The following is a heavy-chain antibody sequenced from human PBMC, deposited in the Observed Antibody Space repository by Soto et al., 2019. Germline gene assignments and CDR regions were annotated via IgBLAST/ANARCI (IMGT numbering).Heavy chain of an antibody. CDR3: ARAADLSSFRGYYFDY. CDR2: IYPGDSDT. V-gene: IGHV5-51*01. J-gene: IGHJ4*02. Sequence: GESLKISCKGSGYSFTSYWIGWVRQMPGKGLEWMGIIYPGDSDTRYSPSFQGQVTISADKSISTAYLQWSSLKASDTAMYYCARAADLSSFRGYYFDYWGQGTLVTVSS. CDR1: GYSFTSYW. D-gene: IGHD3-16*01.